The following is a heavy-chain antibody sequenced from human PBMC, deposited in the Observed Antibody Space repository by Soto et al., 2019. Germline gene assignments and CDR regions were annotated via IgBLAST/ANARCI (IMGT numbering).Heavy chain of an antibody. CDR1: GYTFTRHG. CDR3: AREGRIGLLGSDN. D-gene: IGHD1-26*01. Sequence: QVQLVQSGPEVKKPGASVKVSCKASGYTFTRHGFSWVRQAPGQGLEWMGWISPYNVNTHYAQKFQGRVTLTADTSANTVYMELTSLRPDDTAIYYCAREGRIGLLGSDNWGQGTLVTVSS. CDR2: ISPYNVNT. V-gene: IGHV1-18*01. J-gene: IGHJ4*02.